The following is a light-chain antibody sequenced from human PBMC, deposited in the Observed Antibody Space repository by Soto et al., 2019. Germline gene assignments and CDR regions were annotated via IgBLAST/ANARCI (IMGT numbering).Light chain of an antibody. CDR3: QQRTNWPTST. J-gene: IGKJ5*01. CDR2: DAI. V-gene: IGKV3-11*01. Sequence: EIVLTQSPATMSLSPGERATLSCRASQNVRSYLAWYQQKPGQAPRLLIHDAISRATGIQARFSGSGSGTDFTLTISSLEPEDFAVYYCQQRTNWPTSTFGQGTRLEIK. CDR1: QNVRSY.